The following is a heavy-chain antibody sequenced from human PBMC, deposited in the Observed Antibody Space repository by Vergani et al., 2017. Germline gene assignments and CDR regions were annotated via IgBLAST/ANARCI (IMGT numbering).Heavy chain of an antibody. D-gene: IGHD5-12*01. CDR2: ISGSGGST. CDR3: AKANPRNSGYDYLYYYHAMDV. Sequence: EVQLLESGGDLVQPGGSLRLSCAASGFTFNHYAMNWVRQAPGKGLEWVSGISGSGGSTYYAGSVKGRFTISRDSSKNTLYLQMNSLSAGDTAVYYCAKANPRNSGYDYLYYYHAMDVWGHGPRSPSP. V-gene: IGHV3-23*01. CDR1: GFTFNHYA. J-gene: IGHJ6*02.